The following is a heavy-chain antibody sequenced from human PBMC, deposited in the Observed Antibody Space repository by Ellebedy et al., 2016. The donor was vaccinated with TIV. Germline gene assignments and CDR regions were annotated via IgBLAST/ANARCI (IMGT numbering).Heavy chain of an antibody. CDR3: ARDTGTVRVGNNY. V-gene: IGHV3-48*04. CDR2: ISSSSSTI. Sequence: PGGSLRLSCAASGFTFSSYSMNWVLQAPGKGLEWISYISSSSSTIYYADSVKGRFTISRDNAKNSLYLQMNSLRAEDTAVYYCARDTGTVRVGNNYWGQGTLVTVSS. CDR1: GFTFSSYS. J-gene: IGHJ4*02. D-gene: IGHD1-1*01.